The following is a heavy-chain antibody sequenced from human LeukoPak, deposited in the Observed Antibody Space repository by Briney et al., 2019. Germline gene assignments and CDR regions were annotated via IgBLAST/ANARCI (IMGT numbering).Heavy chain of an antibody. CDR1: GFTFSSYA. V-gene: IGHV3-23*01. CDR3: AKGDSSSWLFDY. D-gene: IGHD6-13*01. Sequence: GGSLRLSCAASGFTFSSYAMSWVRQAPGKGLEWVSAISGSGGCTYYADSVKGRFTISRDNSKNTLYLQMNSLRAEDTAVYYCAKGDSSSWLFDYWGQGTLVTVSS. CDR2: ISGSGGCT. J-gene: IGHJ4*02.